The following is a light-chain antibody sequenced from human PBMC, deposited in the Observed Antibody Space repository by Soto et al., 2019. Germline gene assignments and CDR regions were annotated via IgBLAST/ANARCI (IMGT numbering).Light chain of an antibody. CDR1: QSVSSN. CDR3: QQYGSSHT. J-gene: IGKJ5*01. CDR2: GAS. V-gene: IGKV3-15*01. Sequence: EIVMTQSPATLSVSPGESATLSCRANQSVSSNLAWYQQNPGQAPRLRIYGASTRATGIPDRFSGSGAGAYFNLTISRLEPADFGVYYCQQYGSSHTFGQGTRLEI.